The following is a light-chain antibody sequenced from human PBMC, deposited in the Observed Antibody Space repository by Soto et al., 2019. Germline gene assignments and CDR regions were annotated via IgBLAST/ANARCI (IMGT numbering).Light chain of an antibody. CDR1: QSVNSH. CDR2: DTS. Sequence: VMTQAPATLSLSPGERATLSCRASQSVNSHLGWYQQKPGQVPRLLIYDTSNRATGIPARFSGSGSGTDFTLTISSLAPEDFAVYYCQHRSNWPPGFGQGTRLEIK. V-gene: IGKV3-11*01. CDR3: QHRSNWPPG. J-gene: IGKJ5*01.